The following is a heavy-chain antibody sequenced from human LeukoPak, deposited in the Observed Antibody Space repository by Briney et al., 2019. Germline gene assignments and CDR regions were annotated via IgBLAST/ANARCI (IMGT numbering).Heavy chain of an antibody. CDR3: ARARMTGTSKYYFDY. CDR1: GGSISSSSYY. D-gene: IGHD1-20*01. J-gene: IGHJ4*02. V-gene: IGHV4-39*01. CDR2: ISYSGTT. Sequence: SETLSLTCTVSGGSISSSSYYWAWIRQPPGKGLEWIGSISYSGTTYYNPSLQSRVTKSVDTSMNQFSLKVSSVTAADTAVYYCARARMTGTSKYYFDYWGQGTLVTVSS.